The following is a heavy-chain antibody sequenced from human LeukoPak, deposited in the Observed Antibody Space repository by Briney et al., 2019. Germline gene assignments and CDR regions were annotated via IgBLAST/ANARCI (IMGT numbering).Heavy chain of an antibody. Sequence: ASVKVSCKVSGYTLTELSMHWVRQAPGKGLEWMGGFDPEDGETIYAQKFQGRVTMTEDTSTDTAYMELSSLRSEDTAVYYCATGSYYPPTANFDYWGQGTLVTVSS. CDR3: ATGSYYPPTANFDY. J-gene: IGHJ4*02. D-gene: IGHD1-26*01. CDR1: GYTLTELS. CDR2: FDPEDGET. V-gene: IGHV1-24*01.